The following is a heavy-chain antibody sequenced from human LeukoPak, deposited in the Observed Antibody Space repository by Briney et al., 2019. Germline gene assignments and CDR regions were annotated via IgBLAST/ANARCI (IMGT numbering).Heavy chain of an antibody. CDR2: IYYSGST. CDR3: ASAPRVHWSDP. Sequence: SETLSLTCAVYGGSFSGYYWSWIRQPPGKGLEWIGYIYYSGSTNYNPSLKSRATISVDTSKNQFSLKLSSVTAADTAVYYCASAPRVHWSDPGGREILVPVSS. J-gene: IGHJ5*02. CDR1: GGSFSGYY. V-gene: IGHV4-59*01. D-gene: IGHD4/OR15-4a*01.